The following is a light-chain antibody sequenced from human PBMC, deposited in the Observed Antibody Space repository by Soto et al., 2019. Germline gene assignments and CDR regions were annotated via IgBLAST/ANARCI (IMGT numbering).Light chain of an antibody. J-gene: IGLJ3*02. CDR3: QVWDSGSDHPV. CDR1: NIGSKS. Sequence: SYELTQPPSVSVAPGQTARFTCGGNNIGSKSVHWCQQKPGQAPVLVVYDDTDWPSGIPERFSGSNSGNTATLTISRVEAGDEADYYCQVWDSGSDHPVFGGGTKLTVL. V-gene: IGLV3-21*02. CDR2: DDT.